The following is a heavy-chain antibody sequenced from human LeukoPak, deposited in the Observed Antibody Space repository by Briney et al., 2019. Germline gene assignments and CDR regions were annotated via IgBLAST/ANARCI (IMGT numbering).Heavy chain of an antibody. Sequence: SETLSLTCAVSGESFSAYFWSWIRQVPGKGLEWIGEIDHRGVSTHNPSLKSRATMLVDTSNNHFSLSLTSVTAADTATYYCASRSLTLAAARCFDDWGQGTVVTVSS. CDR1: GESFSAYF. V-gene: IGHV4-34*04. CDR2: IDHRGVS. CDR3: ASRSLTLAAARCFDD. D-gene: IGHD2-15*01. J-gene: IGHJ4*03.